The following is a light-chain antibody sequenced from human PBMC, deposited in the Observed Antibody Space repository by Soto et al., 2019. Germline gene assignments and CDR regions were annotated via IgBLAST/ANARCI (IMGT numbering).Light chain of an antibody. CDR2: EGS. V-gene: IGLV2-23*01. CDR1: SSDVGSYNL. Sequence: QSALTQPASVSGSPGQSITISCTGTSSDVGSYNLVSWYQQHPGKAPKLMIYEGSKRPSGISNRFSGSKSGNTASLTNSGLQAEDEAEYYCCSYADSSRIYVFGSGTKVTVL. J-gene: IGLJ1*01. CDR3: CSYADSSRIYV.